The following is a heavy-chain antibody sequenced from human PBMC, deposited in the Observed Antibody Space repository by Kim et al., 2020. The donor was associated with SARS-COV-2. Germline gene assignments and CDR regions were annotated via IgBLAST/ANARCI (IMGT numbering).Heavy chain of an antibody. Sequence: GGSLRLSCAASGFTFSSYAMHWVRQAPGKGLEWVAVISYDGSNKYYADSVKGRFTISRDNSKNTLYLQMNSLRAEDTAVYYCAREIPTELVWVYGMDVWGQGTTVTVSS. J-gene: IGHJ6*02. CDR1: GFTFSSYA. D-gene: IGHD3-10*01. V-gene: IGHV3-30-3*01. CDR3: AREIPTELVWVYGMDV. CDR2: ISYDGSNK.